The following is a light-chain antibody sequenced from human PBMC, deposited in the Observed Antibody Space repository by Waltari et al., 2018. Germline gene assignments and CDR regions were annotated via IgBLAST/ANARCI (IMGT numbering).Light chain of an antibody. CDR3: ASYASTRKV. CDR2: GVD. J-gene: IGLJ3*02. CDR1: RRDVGCYTY. Sequence: QSALTQPTSASGSPGQSVTISCTGSRRDVGCYTYVSWNQQHPGKAPKHMIYGVDKRPSGGPDRFSGSKSGNTASLTVSGLQAEDEADYFCASYASTRKVFGGGTKLTVL. V-gene: IGLV2-8*01.